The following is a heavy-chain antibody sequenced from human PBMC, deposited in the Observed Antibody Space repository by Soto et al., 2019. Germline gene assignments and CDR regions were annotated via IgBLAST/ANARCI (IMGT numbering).Heavy chain of an antibody. CDR1: GGTYSSYA. CDR3: GRERKFDFWRKALDV. J-gene: IGHJ6*02. V-gene: IGHV1-69*01. CDR2: IIPVFETT. Sequence: QVHVVQSGTEMKRPGSSVKVSCKASGGTYSSYAFNWVRQAPGQGPEWMGGIIPVFETTNLAQKFQGRVILSAEESTTTAYMELSGLRSEDTAVYYCGRERKFDFWRKALDVWGQGTTVIVSS. D-gene: IGHD3-3*01.